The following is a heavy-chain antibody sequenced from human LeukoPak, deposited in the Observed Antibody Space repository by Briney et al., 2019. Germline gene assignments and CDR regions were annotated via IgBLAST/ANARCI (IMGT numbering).Heavy chain of an antibody. CDR3: ARDYYDSSGYTNYYYGMDV. Sequence: SVKVSCKASGGTFSSYAISWVRQAPGQGLEWVGGIIPIFGTANYAQKFQGRVTITADESTSTAYMELSSLRSEDTAVYYCARDYYDSSGYTNYYYGMDVWGQGTTVTVSS. V-gene: IGHV1-69*13. CDR2: IIPIFGTA. J-gene: IGHJ6*02. D-gene: IGHD3-22*01. CDR1: GGTFSSYA.